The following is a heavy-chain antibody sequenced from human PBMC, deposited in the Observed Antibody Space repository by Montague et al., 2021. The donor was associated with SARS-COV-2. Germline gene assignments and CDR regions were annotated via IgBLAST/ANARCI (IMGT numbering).Heavy chain of an antibody. CDR3: ARGRVVVVPAAMGLLRELHYYYYMDV. V-gene: IGHV4-34*01. CDR2: INHSGST. CDR1: GGSFSGYY. D-gene: IGHD2-2*01. J-gene: IGHJ6*03. Sequence: SETLSLTSAVYGGSFSGYYWSWIRQPPGKGLEWIGEINHSGSTNYNPSLKSRVTISVDTSKNQFSLKLSSVTAADTAVYYCARGRVVVVPAAMGLLRELHYYYYMDVWGKGTTVTVSS.